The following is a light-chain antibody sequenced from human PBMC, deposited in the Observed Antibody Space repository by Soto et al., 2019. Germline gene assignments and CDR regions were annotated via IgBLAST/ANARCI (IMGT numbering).Light chain of an antibody. J-gene: IGLJ2*01. V-gene: IGLV1-47*01. CDR3: AAWDDSLSGRVV. CDR1: SSNIGSNY. Sequence: QSVLTQPPSASGTPGQRVTISCSGSSSNIGSNYVYWYQQLPGTAPKLLIYKNNQRPPGVADRFSGSKSGTSASLAISGLRSEEEADYYCAAWDDSLSGRVVFGGGTKVTVL. CDR2: KNN.